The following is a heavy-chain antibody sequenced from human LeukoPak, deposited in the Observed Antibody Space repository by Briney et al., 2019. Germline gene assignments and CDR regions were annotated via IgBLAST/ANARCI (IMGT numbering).Heavy chain of an antibody. Sequence: PGGSLRLSCAASGFTFSSYSMNWVRQAPGKGLEWVSSISSSSYIYYADSVKGRFTISRDNAKNSLYLQMNSLRAEDTAVYYCAREGVGLYGDRDDYWGQGTLVTVSS. V-gene: IGHV3-21*01. D-gene: IGHD4-17*01. CDR3: AREGVGLYGDRDDY. J-gene: IGHJ4*02. CDR2: ISSSSYI. CDR1: GFTFSSYS.